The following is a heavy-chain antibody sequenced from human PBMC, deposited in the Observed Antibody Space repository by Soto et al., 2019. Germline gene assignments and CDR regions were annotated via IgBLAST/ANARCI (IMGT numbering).Heavy chain of an antibody. CDR2: ISGTGGST. CDR1: GFTFNNYA. J-gene: IGHJ4*02. D-gene: IGHD3-10*01. Sequence: EVQVLDSGGGLVQPGGSLRLSCAASGFTFNNYAMNWVRQAPGKGLEWVATISGTGGSTYYADSVKGRFTISRDNSKNTRYLQINSLRVEDTAVYYCAKDRLGVNFDSWGQGTQLTVPS. CDR3: AKDRLGVNFDS. V-gene: IGHV3-23*01.